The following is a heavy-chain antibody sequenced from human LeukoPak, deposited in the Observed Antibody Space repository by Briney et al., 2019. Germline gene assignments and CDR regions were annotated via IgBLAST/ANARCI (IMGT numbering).Heavy chain of an antibody. CDR3: ARQRRYSSSWYPNWFDP. CDR2: INHSGST. CDR1: GGSFSGYY. D-gene: IGHD6-13*01. V-gene: IGHV4-34*01. Sequence: SETLSLTCAVYGGSFSGYYWSWIRQPPGKGLEWIGEINHSGSTNYNPSLKSRVTISVDTSKNQFSLKLSSVTAADTAVYYCARQRRYSSSWYPNWFDPWGQGTLVTVSS. J-gene: IGHJ5*02.